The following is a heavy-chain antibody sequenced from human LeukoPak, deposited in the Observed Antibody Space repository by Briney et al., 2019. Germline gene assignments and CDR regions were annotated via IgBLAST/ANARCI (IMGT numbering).Heavy chain of an antibody. D-gene: IGHD6-19*01. CDR3: AKVTVAGTDFFDY. CDR1: GFTFSSYG. Sequence: GGSLRLSCAASGFTFSSYGMHWVRQAPGKGLEWVSAISGSGGSTYYADSVKGRFTISRDNSKNTLYLQMNSLRAEDTAVYYCAKVTVAGTDFFDYWGQGTLVTVSS. J-gene: IGHJ4*02. CDR2: ISGSGGST. V-gene: IGHV3-23*01.